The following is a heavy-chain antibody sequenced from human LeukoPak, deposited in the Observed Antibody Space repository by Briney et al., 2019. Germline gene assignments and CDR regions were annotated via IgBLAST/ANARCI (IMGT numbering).Heavy chain of an antibody. Sequence: SETLSLTCTVSGGSISSSSYYWGWIRQPPGKGLEWIGSIYYSGNTYYNPSLKSRVTISVDTSKNQFSLKLSSVTAADTAVYYCATGAGYCSGGSCYRPWGYWGQGTLVTVSS. V-gene: IGHV4-39*01. CDR3: ATGAGYCSGGSCYRPWGY. CDR2: IYYSGNT. D-gene: IGHD2-15*01. J-gene: IGHJ4*02. CDR1: GGSISSSSYY.